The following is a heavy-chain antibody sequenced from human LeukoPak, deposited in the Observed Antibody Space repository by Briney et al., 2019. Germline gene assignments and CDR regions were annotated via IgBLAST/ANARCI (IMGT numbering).Heavy chain of an antibody. J-gene: IGHJ2*01. CDR2: ISGSGIST. D-gene: IGHD1/OR15-1a*01. CDR1: GFPFSTFA. Sequence: GGSLRLSCAASGFPFSTFAMNWVRQAPGKGLESVSAISGSGISTHYVDSVKGRFTISRDNSKNTLYLQMNSLRAEDTAVYYCAKDEQPGGGRGRGTLVTVSS. V-gene: IGHV3-23*01. CDR3: AKDEQPGGG.